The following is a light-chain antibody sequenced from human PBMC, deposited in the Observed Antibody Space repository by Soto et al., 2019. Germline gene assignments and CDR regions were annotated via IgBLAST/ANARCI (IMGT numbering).Light chain of an antibody. J-gene: IGKJ5*01. Sequence: DIQMTQSPSSLSASVGDRVTITCRASQGISPNLAWFQQKPGKAPKSLIYAASSLLSGVPSRFSGSGSGTGFTLPIISLQPEDFATYYCQQYKSYPITFGQGTRLEIK. CDR1: QGISPN. CDR3: QQYKSYPIT. CDR2: AAS. V-gene: IGKV1-16*01.